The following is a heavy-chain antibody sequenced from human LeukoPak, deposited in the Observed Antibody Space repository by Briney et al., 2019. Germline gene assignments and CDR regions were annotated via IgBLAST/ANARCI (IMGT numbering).Heavy chain of an antibody. D-gene: IGHD4-17*01. Sequence: SEALSLTCTVSGGSISSYYWSWIRQPPGKGLEWIGYIYYSGSTNYNPSLKSRVTISVDTSKNQFSLKLSSVTAADTAVYYCARGVTTLDYWGQGTLVTVSS. CDR2: IYYSGST. J-gene: IGHJ4*02. V-gene: IGHV4-59*08. CDR1: GGSISSYY. CDR3: ARGVTTLDY.